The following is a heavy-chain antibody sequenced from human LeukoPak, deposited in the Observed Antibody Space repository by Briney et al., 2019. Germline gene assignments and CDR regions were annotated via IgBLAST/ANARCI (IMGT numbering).Heavy chain of an antibody. CDR3: ARGGRAYYDSSGY. V-gene: IGHV1-69*13. D-gene: IGHD3-22*01. CDR2: IIPIFGTA. CDR1: GYTFTSYD. J-gene: IGHJ4*02. Sequence: ASVKVSCKASGYTFTSYDINWVRQATGQGLEWMGGIIPIFGTANYAQKIQGRVTITADESTSTAYMELSSLRSEDTAVYYCARGGRAYYDSSGYWGQGTLVTVSS.